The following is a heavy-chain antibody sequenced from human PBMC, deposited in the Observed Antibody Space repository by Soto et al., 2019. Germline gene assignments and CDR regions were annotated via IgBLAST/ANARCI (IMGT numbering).Heavy chain of an antibody. D-gene: IGHD5-12*01. CDR2: ISGSGGST. CDR3: AKVIEPGSSGYDWGSGY. J-gene: IGHJ4*02. V-gene: IGHV3-23*01. Sequence: HPGGSLRLSCAASGFTFSSYAMSWVRQAPGKGLEWVSAISGSGGSTYYADSVKGRFTISRDNSKNTLYLQMNSLRAEDTAVYYCAKVIEPGSSGYDWGSGYWGQGTLVTVSS. CDR1: GFTFSSYA.